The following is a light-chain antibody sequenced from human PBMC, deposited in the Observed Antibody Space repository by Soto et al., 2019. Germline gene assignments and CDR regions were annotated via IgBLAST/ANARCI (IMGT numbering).Light chain of an antibody. CDR1: QSLSQY. CDR3: QQYATSARLT. J-gene: IGKJ3*01. V-gene: IGKV3-20*01. CDR2: GAS. Sequence: EIVLTQSPGTLSWSLGERATLSCRASQSLSQYLAWYQQKPGQAPRLLIYGASSRANGIPDRFSGSGSGTDFTLTINGLEPEDCAVYYCQQYATSARLTFGPGTNVDI.